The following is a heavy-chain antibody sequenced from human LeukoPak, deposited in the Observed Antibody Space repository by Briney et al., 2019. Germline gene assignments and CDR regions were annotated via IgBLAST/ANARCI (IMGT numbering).Heavy chain of an antibody. CDR3: ARGDLRFTMIQGKLTDY. D-gene: IGHD3-10*01. CDR1: GYTFTSYG. V-gene: IGHV1-2*02. CDR2: INPKTSGT. Sequence: ASVKVSCKASGYTFTSYGISWVRQAPGQGLEWMGWINPKTSGTNYAQSFQGRVTMTGDTSSSTAYMELNSLRPDDSAVYFCARGDLRFTMIQGKLTDYWGQGTLVTVSS. J-gene: IGHJ4*02.